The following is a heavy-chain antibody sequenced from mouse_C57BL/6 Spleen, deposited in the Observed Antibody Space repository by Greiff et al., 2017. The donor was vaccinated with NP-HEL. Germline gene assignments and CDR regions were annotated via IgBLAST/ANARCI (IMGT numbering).Heavy chain of an antibody. CDR2: ISRGSSTI. Sequence: EVKLLEPGGGLVKPGGSLKLSCAASGFTFSDYGMHWVRQAPEKGLEWVAYISRGSSTIYYADTVKGRFTISRDNAKNTLFLQMTSLRSEDTAMYYCARITTVAPYAMDYWGQGTSVTVSS. CDR3: ARITTVAPYAMDY. CDR1: GFTFSDYG. J-gene: IGHJ4*01. D-gene: IGHD1-1*01. V-gene: IGHV5-17*01.